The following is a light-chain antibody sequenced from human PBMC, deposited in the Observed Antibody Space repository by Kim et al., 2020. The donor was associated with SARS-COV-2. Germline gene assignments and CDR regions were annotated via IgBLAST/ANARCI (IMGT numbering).Light chain of an antibody. CDR1: SSNIGAEFD. Sequence: RVTLSCTGPSSNIGAEFDVHWYQHRPGTAPNLLLFANNNRPSGVPDRLSASKSGASASLVITGLQADDEADYYCQSYDSSLSGWVFGGGTQLTVL. CDR2: ANN. J-gene: IGLJ3*02. V-gene: IGLV1-40*03. CDR3: QSYDSSLSGWV.